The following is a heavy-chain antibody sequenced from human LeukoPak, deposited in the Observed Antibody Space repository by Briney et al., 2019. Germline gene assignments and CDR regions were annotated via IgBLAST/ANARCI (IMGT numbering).Heavy chain of an antibody. CDR1: GFTFSSYA. Sequence: PGGSLRLSCAASGFTFSSYAMHWVRQAPGKGLEWVAVISYDGSNKYYADSVKGRFTISRDNSKNTLYLQMNSLRAEDTAVYYCAGDALRYFDYWGQGTLVTVSS. CDR2: ISYDGSNK. J-gene: IGHJ4*02. CDR3: AGDALRYFDY. D-gene: IGHD2-15*01. V-gene: IGHV3-30-3*01.